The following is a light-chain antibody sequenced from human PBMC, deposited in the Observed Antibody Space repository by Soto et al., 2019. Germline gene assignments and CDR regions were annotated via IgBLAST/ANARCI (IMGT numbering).Light chain of an antibody. CDR1: QSVSSN. V-gene: IGKV3-15*01. Sequence: EIVMTQSPATLSVSPGERATRSCRASQSVSSNLAWYQQKPGQAPRLLIYGASTRATGIPARFSGSGSGTEFTLTISSLQSEDSAVYYCQQYNNWPWTFGQGTKV. CDR3: QQYNNWPWT. J-gene: IGKJ1*01. CDR2: GAS.